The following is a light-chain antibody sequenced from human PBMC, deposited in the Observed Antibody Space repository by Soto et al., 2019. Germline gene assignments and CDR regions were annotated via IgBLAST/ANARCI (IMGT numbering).Light chain of an antibody. CDR1: SSDVGAYDF. CDR2: EVR. V-gene: IGLV2-14*03. J-gene: IGLJ1*01. Sequence: SALTRAAYVSGAAGEGITISRNGTSSDVGAYDFVSWYQQHPDKAPKLMIYEVRNRPSGVSNRFSGSKSVNTATLTISGLQAEDEADYYCSSYTTSSTRVFGTGTKVTVL. CDR3: SSYTTSSTRV.